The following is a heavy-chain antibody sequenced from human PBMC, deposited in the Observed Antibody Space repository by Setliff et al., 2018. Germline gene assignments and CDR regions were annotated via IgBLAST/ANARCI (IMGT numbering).Heavy chain of an antibody. V-gene: IGHV1-2*06. CDR2: INPNSGGT. CDR1: GYTFTGYY. J-gene: IGHJ4*02. Sequence: VASVKVSCKASGYTFTGYYMHWVRQAPGQGLEWMGRINPNSGGTNYAQKFQGRVTMTWDTSISTAYMELSRLRSDDTAVYYCARGGPGVVIMPAAKLFDYWGQGTQVTVSS. D-gene: IGHD2-2*01. CDR3: ARGGPGVVIMPAAKLFDY.